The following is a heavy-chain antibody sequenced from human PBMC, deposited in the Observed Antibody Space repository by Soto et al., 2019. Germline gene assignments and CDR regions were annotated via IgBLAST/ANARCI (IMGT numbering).Heavy chain of an antibody. Sequence: APGKGMEWGSYISSSSSTIYYADSVKGRFTISRDNAKNSLYLQMNSLRDEDSAVYYCAREGGNLNGFDPWGQGTLVTV. J-gene: IGHJ5*02. V-gene: IGHV3-48*02. CDR3: AREGGNLNGFDP. CDR2: ISSSSSTI. D-gene: IGHD1-26*01.